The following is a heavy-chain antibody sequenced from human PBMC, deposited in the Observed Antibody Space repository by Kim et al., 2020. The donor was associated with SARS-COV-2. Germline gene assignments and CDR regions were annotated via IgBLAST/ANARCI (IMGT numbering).Heavy chain of an antibody. D-gene: IGHD3-3*01. CDR1: GGSFSGYY. V-gene: IGHV4-34*01. Sequence: SETLSLTCAVYGGSFSGYYWSWIRQPPGKGLEWIGEINHSGSTNYNPSLKSRVTISVDTSKNQFSLKLSSVTAADTAVYYCAGAYPTIFGVRTGYYYGMDVWGQGTTVTVSS. CDR2: INHSGST. CDR3: AGAYPTIFGVRTGYYYGMDV. J-gene: IGHJ6*02.